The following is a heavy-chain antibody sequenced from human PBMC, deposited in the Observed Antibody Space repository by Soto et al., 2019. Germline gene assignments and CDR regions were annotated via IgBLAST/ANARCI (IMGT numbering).Heavy chain of an antibody. CDR1: GGSISSYY. CDR3: ASGYSYGWYYFDY. J-gene: IGHJ4*02. Sequence: QVQLQESGPGLVKPSETLSLTCTVSGGSISSYYWSWIRQPPGKGLEWIGYIYYSGSTNYNPSLVSRVTISVDTSKNQFSLKLSSVTAADTAVYYCASGYSYGWYYFDYWGQGTLVTVSS. V-gene: IGHV4-59*01. D-gene: IGHD5-18*01. CDR2: IYYSGST.